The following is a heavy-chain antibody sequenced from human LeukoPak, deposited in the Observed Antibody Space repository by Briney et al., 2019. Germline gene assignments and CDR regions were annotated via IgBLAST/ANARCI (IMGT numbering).Heavy chain of an antibody. Sequence: SETLSLTCAVSGGSISSNNWWNWVRQPPGKGLEWIGSIYYSGSTYYNPSLKSRVTISVDTSKNQFSLKLSSVTAADTAVYYCARGRTVAGPKRPNRWFDPWGQGTLVTVSS. J-gene: IGHJ5*02. D-gene: IGHD6-19*01. CDR3: ARGRTVAGPKRPNRWFDP. CDR1: GGSISSNNW. CDR2: IYYSGST. V-gene: IGHV4-4*02.